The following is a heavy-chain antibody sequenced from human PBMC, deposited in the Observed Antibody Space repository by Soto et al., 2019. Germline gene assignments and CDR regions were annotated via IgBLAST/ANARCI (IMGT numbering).Heavy chain of an antibody. CDR1: GASISSFD. CDR3: ESTRTDYQHY. V-gene: IGHV4-59*01. CDR2: ISYSGST. D-gene: IGHD2-2*01. Sequence: QAQLQDSGPGLVKPSETLSLTCTVSGASISSFDWSWIRQPPGNGLELIGYISYSGSTTYNTSLKGRVTMTVDTSKNQFSLKLSSVTAADTAVYFCESTRTDYQHYWFQGTLVTVSS. J-gene: IGHJ4*02.